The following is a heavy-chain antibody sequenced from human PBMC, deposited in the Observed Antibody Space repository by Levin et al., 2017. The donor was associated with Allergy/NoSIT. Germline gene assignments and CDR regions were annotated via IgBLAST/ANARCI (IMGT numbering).Heavy chain of an antibody. J-gene: IGHJ4*02. CDR2: FYADGRI. V-gene: IGHV3-66*02. Sequence: GESLKISCAASGFTVSNSYISWVRQAPGKGLEWVSAFYADGRIFYADSMKDRFTISRDDSKNTVYLQMNSLRPEDTAVYHCSKQRHSQTIFDYWGQGSLVTVSS. CDR1: GFTVSNSY. D-gene: IGHD1-1*01. CDR3: SKQRHSQTIFDY.